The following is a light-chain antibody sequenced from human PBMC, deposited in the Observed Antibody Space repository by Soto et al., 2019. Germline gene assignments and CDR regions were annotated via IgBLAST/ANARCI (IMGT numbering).Light chain of an antibody. Sequence: IVLTQSPATLSLSPGERATLSCRASQSVSSYLAWYQQKPGQAPRLLIYDASNRATGIPAGFSGSASGTEFTLTSSNLEPEDFAVYYCQQRSNGPLYTFGQGTKLEIK. V-gene: IGKV3-11*01. CDR3: QQRSNGPLYT. CDR2: DAS. J-gene: IGKJ2*01. CDR1: QSVSSY.